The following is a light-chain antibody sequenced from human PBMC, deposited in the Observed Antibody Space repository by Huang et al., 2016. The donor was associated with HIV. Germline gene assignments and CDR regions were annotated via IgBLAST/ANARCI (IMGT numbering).Light chain of an antibody. CDR1: QSVSAY. CDR2: GAS. Sequence: EIVLTQSPATLSLSPGERATLSCRASQSVSAYLAWYQQKPCQAPRRLIYGASNRATGIPARFSGRGSGTDFTLTISSLEPEDFAVYYCKQRSDWPLTFGGGTKVEIK. CDR3: KQRSDWPLT. J-gene: IGKJ4*01. V-gene: IGKV3-11*01.